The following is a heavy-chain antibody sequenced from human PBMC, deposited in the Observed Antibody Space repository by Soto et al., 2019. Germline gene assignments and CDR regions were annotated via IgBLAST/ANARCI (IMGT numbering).Heavy chain of an antibody. J-gene: IGHJ4*02. D-gene: IGHD3-10*01. CDR2: IYYSGST. CDR3: GSGTYYFDN. CDR1: GGSIRSYY. Sequence: SETLSLTCTVSGGSIRSYYWSWIRQPPGKGLEWIGYIYYSGSTNYNPSLRSRVTISVDTSKNQFSLKLSSVTAADTAVYYCGSGTYYFDNWGQVTLVTVS. V-gene: IGHV4-59*01.